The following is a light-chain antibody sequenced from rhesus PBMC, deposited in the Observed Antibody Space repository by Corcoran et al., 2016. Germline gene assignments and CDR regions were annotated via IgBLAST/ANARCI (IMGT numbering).Light chain of an antibody. J-gene: IGKJ4*01. CDR3: QQYNNSPLT. Sequence: DIQMTQSPSSLSASVGDTVTITCRASLGINNYLCCYQQKQGKAPTPLIYYAFSLETGVPSRFSGSGSGTGYTLTISSMQPEDIATYYCQQYNNSPLTFGGGTKVEIK. V-gene: IGKV1-66*01. CDR1: LGINNY. CDR2: YAF.